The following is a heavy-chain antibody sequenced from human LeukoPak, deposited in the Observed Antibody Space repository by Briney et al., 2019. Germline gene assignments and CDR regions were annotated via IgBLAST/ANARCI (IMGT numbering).Heavy chain of an antibody. CDR2: INHSGST. CDR3: ASRKVNWYFDL. CDR1: GGSFSGYY. Sequence: SETLSLTCAVYGGSFSGYYWSWIRQPPGKGLEWIWEINHSGSTNYNPSLKSRVTISVDTSKNQFSLKLSSVTAADTAVYYCASRKVNWYFDLWGRGTLVTVSS. V-gene: IGHV4-34*01. D-gene: IGHD1-14*01. J-gene: IGHJ2*01.